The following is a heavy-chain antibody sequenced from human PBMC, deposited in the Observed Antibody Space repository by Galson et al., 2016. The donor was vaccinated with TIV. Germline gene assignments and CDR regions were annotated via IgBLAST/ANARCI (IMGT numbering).Heavy chain of an antibody. CDR2: IFSSGST. CDR3: ARDSWGSGYNSGWEGFDL. J-gene: IGHJ3*01. D-gene: IGHD6-19*01. CDR1: GASVSSGNYY. Sequence: ETLSLTCAVSGASVSSGNYYWTWIRQPPGKGLECIGYIFSSGSTKYNPSLKRRVAISVDTSRNQFSLKLTSVTAADTAVYYCARDSWGSGYNSGWEGFDLWGQGTMVTVSS. V-gene: IGHV4-61*01.